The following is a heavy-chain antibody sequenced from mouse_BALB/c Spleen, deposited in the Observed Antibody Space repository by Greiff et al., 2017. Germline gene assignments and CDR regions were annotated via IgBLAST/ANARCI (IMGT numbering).Heavy chain of an antibody. D-gene: IGHD2-14*01. CDR3: ARHGGYDDAMDY. CDR1: GFSLTSYG. J-gene: IGHJ4*01. V-gene: IGHV2-6-2*01. Sequence: VQRVESGPDLVAPSQSLSITCTVSGFSLTSYGVHWVRQPPGKGLEWLVVIWSDGSTTYNSALKSRLSISKDNSKSQVFLKMNSLQTDDTAMHYCARHGGYDDAMDYWGQGTSVTVSS. CDR2: IWSDGST.